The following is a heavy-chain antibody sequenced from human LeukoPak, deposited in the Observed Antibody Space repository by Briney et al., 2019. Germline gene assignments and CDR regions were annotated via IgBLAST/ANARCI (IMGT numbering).Heavy chain of an antibody. CDR3: ARGVTSAN. Sequence: GGSLRLSCAASGFTFSNYWMTWVRQAPGKGLEWVANIKQDGSEKNYVDSVKGRFTISRDNTENSLFLQMNNLRVEDTAVYYCARGVTSANWGQGTLVTVSS. V-gene: IGHV3-7*01. D-gene: IGHD3-10*01. CDR2: IKQDGSEK. J-gene: IGHJ4*02. CDR1: GFTFSNYW.